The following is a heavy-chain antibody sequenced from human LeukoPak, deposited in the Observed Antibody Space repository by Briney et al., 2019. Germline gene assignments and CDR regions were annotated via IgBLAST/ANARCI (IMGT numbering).Heavy chain of an antibody. V-gene: IGHV3-53*01. CDR2: IYSGGST. CDR3: ARDRRRQRWAHYYYYYGMDV. CDR1: GFTVSSNY. J-gene: IGHJ6*02. Sequence: GGSLRLSCAASGFTVSSNYMSWVRQAPGKGLEWVSVIYSGGSTYYADSVKGRFTISRDNSKNTLYLQMNSLRAEDTAVYYCARDRRRQRWAHYYYYYGMDVWGQGTTVTVSS. D-gene: IGHD1-26*01.